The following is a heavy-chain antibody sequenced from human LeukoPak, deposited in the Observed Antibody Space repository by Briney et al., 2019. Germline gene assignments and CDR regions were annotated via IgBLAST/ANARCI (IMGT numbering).Heavy chain of an antibody. CDR1: GFTFSSYA. D-gene: IGHD6-19*01. V-gene: IGHV3-23*01. J-gene: IGHJ5*02. CDR2: ISGSGGST. Sequence: AASLRLSCAASGFTFSSYAMSWVRQAPGKGLEWISAISGSGGSTYYADSVKGRFTISRDNSKNTLYLQMNSLRAEDTAVYYCAKARKQWLVLGWFDPWGQGTLVTVSS. CDR3: AKARKQWLVLGWFDP.